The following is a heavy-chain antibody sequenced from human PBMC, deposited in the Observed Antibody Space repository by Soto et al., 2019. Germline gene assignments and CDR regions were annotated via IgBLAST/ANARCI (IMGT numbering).Heavy chain of an antibody. J-gene: IGHJ5*02. D-gene: IGHD6-6*01. V-gene: IGHV4-39*07. CDR2: IYYSGST. CDR3: ARGHSSSSGVSWFDP. Sequence: KPSETLSLTCTVSGGSISSSSYYWGWIRQPPGKGLEWIGSIYYSGSTYYNPSLKSRVTISVDTSKNQFSLKLSSVTAADTAVYYCARGHSSSSGVSWFDPWGQGTLVTVSS. CDR1: GGSISSSSYY.